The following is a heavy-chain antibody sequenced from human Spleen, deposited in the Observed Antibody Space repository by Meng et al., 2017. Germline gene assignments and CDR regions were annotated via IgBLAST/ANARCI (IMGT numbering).Heavy chain of an antibody. J-gene: IGHJ4*02. V-gene: IGHV3-23*01. Sequence: GESLKISRAASGFSFSTHAMSWVRQAPGKGLEWVSSISADGAKTYNADSVKGRFSISRDNQKNVLSLQLNSLRVGDTAIYFCAKLQVVVLNPIDYWGQGTVVTVSS. CDR3: AKLQVVVLNPIDY. D-gene: IGHD2-15*01. CDR1: GFSFSTHA. CDR2: ISADGAKT.